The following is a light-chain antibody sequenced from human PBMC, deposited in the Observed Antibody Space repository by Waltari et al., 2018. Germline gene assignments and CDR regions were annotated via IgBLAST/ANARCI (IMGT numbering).Light chain of an antibody. CDR1: SSDMGRYDI. CDR2: DVS. Sequence: QSALTQPASVSGSPGQSVTISCTGASSDMGRYDIVSWYQQHPGNAPKLIICDVSKRPSGVSDRLSGAKAGDTASLTISGLQCEDEADYYCCSYAGNYIWVFGGGTRLTVL. V-gene: IGLV2-23*02. J-gene: IGLJ3*02. CDR3: CSYAGNYIWV.